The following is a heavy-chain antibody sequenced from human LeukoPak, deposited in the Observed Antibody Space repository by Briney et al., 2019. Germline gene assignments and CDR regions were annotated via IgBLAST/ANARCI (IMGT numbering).Heavy chain of an antibody. V-gene: IGHV4-59*01. CDR3: ARDRGYYGSGSPSGWFDP. D-gene: IGHD3-10*01. Sequence: PSETLSLTCTVSGGPIHSYYWSWIRQPPGKGLEWIGYIYYSGSTNYNPSLKSRVTISVDTSKNQFSLKLSSVTAADTAVYYCARDRGYYGSGSPSGWFDPWGQGTLVTVSS. J-gene: IGHJ5*02. CDR1: GGPIHSYY. CDR2: IYYSGST.